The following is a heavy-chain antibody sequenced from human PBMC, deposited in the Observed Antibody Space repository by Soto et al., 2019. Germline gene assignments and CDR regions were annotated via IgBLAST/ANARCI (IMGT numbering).Heavy chain of an antibody. Sequence: QVQLVQSGAEVKKPGSSVKVSCKASGGTFNNNAISWVLQAPGQGLEWMGGIIPILCTANYAQKFRGRVTITADESTSTGYMELSSLRSEDTAAYYCARPYDSSDDYGGGMDVWGQGTTVTVSS. V-gene: IGHV1-69*01. CDR1: GGTFNNNA. D-gene: IGHD3-22*01. J-gene: IGHJ6*02. CDR3: ARPYDSSDDYGGGMDV. CDR2: IIPILCTA.